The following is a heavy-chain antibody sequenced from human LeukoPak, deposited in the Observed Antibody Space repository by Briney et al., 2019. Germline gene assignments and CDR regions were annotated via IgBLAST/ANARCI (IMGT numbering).Heavy chain of an antibody. CDR1: GGLVSSGGYY. Sequence: EASQTLSLTCPVSGGLVSSGGYYWSWIREHPGKGLEWIGYIYYSGSTYYNPSLKSRVTISVDTSKNQFSLKLSSVTAADTAVYYCARGGGDYPLTYWGQGTLVTVSS. V-gene: IGHV4-31*03. CDR2: IYYSGST. J-gene: IGHJ4*02. D-gene: IGHD4-17*01. CDR3: ARGGGDYPLTY.